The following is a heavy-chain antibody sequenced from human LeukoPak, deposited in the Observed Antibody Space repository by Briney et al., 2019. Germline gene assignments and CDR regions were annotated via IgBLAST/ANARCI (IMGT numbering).Heavy chain of an antibody. J-gene: IGHJ6*02. Sequence: GGSLRLSCAASGFTFSSYSMNWVRQAPGKGLEWVSYISSSSSTIYYADSVKGRFTISRDNAKNSLYLQMNSLRAEDTAVYYCARGLTYYDFWSGYYIGLDYYCGMDVWGQGTTVTVSS. CDR1: GFTFSSYS. V-gene: IGHV3-48*01. CDR2: ISSSSSTI. D-gene: IGHD3-3*01. CDR3: ARGLTYYDFWSGYYIGLDYYCGMDV.